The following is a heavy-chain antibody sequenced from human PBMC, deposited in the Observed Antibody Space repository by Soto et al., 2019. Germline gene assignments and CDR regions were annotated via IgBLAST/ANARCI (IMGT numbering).Heavy chain of an antibody. V-gene: IGHV3-30-3*01. CDR2: ISYDGSNK. CDR1: GFTFSSYA. D-gene: IGHD2-15*01. CDR3: ARDRAGSGWYYFDY. J-gene: IGHJ4*02. Sequence: QVQLVESGGGVVQPGRSLRLSCAASGFTFSSYAMHWVRQAPGKGLEWVAVISYDGSNKYYADSVKGRFTISRDNSKNTLYLQMISLSAEDTAVYYCARDRAGSGWYYFDYWGQGTLVTVSS.